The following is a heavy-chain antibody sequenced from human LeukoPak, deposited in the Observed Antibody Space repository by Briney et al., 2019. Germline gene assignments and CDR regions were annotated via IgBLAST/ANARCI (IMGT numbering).Heavy chain of an antibody. J-gene: IGHJ4*02. V-gene: IGHV4-39*07. CDR1: GGSISSSSYY. Sequence: SGTLSLTCTVSGGSISSSSYYWGWIRQPPGKGLEWIGSIYYSGSTYYNPSLKSRVTISVDTSKNQFSLKLSSVTAADTAVYYCARDSWPPTAAGDYWGQGTLVTVSS. CDR2: IYYSGST. CDR3: ARDSWPPTAAGDY. D-gene: IGHD6-13*01.